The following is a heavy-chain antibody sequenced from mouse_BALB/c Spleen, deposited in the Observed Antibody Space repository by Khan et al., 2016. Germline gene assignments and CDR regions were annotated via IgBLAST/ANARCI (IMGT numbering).Heavy chain of an antibody. CDR1: GFTFNTYA. CDR3: VSYGYGAMDY. Sequence: EVQLVESGGGLVQPKGSLKLSCAASGFTFNTYAMNWVRQAPGKGLEWVARIRSKSNNYATYYADSVKDRFTISRDDSQSMLYLQMNNLKTEDTAMYYCVSYGYGAMDYWGQGTSVTVSS. CDR2: IRSKSNNYAT. D-gene: IGHD2-2*01. V-gene: IGHV10-1*02. J-gene: IGHJ4*01.